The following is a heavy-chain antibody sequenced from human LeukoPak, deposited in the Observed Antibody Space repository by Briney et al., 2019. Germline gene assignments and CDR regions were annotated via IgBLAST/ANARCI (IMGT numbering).Heavy chain of an antibody. CDR1: GFSLSTSGVG. J-gene: IGHJ4*02. D-gene: IGHD3-9*01. CDR3: AHTPPGHYDILTGHFDY. CDR2: IYWDDDK. Sequence: ESGPTLVNPTQTLTLTCTFSGFSLSTSGVGVGWIRQPPGKALEWLALIYWDDDKRYSPSLKSRLTITKDTSKNQVVLTMTNMDPVDTATYYCAHTPPGHYDILTGHFDYWGQGTLVTVSS. V-gene: IGHV2-5*02.